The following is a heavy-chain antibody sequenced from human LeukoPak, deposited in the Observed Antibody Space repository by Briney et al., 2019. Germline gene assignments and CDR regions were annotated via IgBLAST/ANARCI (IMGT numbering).Heavy chain of an antibody. J-gene: IGHJ4*02. Sequence: GGSLRLSCAASGFTVSSDYMGWVRQAPGKGLEYVSIICGGGDTFYADSVKGRFTISRDNSKNTLYLQMNSLRAEDTAVYYCARDSHKLHSSAYFYFFDYWGQGTLVSVSS. CDR2: ICGGGDT. CDR1: GFTVSSDY. V-gene: IGHV3-66*02. D-gene: IGHD3-22*01. CDR3: ARDSHKLHSSAYFYFFDY.